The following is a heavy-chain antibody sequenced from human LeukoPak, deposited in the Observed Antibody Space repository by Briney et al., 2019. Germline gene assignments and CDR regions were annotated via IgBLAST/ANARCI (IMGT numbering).Heavy chain of an antibody. J-gene: IGHJ4*02. D-gene: IGHD6-19*01. CDR2: MYHTGST. Sequence: SETLSLTCTVSGGSISSSGYYWGWIRQPPGKGLEWVGSMYHTGSTYYNPSLKSRVTISVDTSKNQFSLKLTSVTAADTAVYYCARVAVAAREYFDYWGQGTLVTVSS. CDR3: ARVAVAAREYFDY. CDR1: GGSISSSGYY. V-gene: IGHV4-39*01.